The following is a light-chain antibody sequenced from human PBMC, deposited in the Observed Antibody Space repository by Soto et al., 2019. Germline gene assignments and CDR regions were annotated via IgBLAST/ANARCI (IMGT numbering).Light chain of an antibody. CDR1: QNIRSR. Sequence: DFQMSHSPSTLSACVGDRFTITCRASQNIRSRLAWFQQKPGKAPKLLIYDASSLQSGVPSRFSGSGSGTDFTLTISSLQPEDFATYYCQQSYSTPPTFGGGTKVDI. J-gene: IGKJ4*01. CDR3: QQSYSTPPT. V-gene: IGKV1-39*01. CDR2: DAS.